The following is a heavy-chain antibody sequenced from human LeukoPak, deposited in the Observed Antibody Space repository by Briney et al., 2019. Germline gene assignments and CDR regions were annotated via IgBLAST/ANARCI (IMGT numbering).Heavy chain of an antibody. CDR2: ISWNSGSI. Sequence: GGSLRLSCAASGFTFDDYAMHWVRQAPGKGLEWVSGISWNSGSIGYADSVKGRFTISRDNAKNSLYLQMNSLRAEDTAVYYCARPPLTMVRGVIGSMGYFQHWGQGTLVTVSS. CDR3: ARPPLTMVRGVIGSMGYFQH. J-gene: IGHJ1*01. V-gene: IGHV3-9*01. D-gene: IGHD3-10*01. CDR1: GFTFDDYA.